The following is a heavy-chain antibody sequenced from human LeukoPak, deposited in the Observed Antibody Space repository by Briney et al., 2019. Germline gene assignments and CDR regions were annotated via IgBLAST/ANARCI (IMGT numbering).Heavy chain of an antibody. D-gene: IGHD6-6*01. CDR1: RFTFSAFW. Sequence: GGSLRLSCAVSRFTFSAFWMSWSRQAPGKGLEWVASINSDGSEGYYADVVKGRFTISRDNAKNSLYLQINSLRAEDTAVYYCARSSYSSSSSVWGQGTMVTVSS. CDR3: ARSSYSSSSSV. J-gene: IGHJ3*01. CDR2: INSDGSEG. V-gene: IGHV3-7*03.